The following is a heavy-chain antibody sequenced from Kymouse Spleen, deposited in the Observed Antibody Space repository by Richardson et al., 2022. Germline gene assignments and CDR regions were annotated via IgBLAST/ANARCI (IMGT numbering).Heavy chain of an antibody. V-gene: IGHV4-34*01. D-gene: IGHD2-2*02. J-gene: IGHJ4*02. CDR2: INHSGST. CDR1: GGSFSGYY. Sequence: QVQLQQWGAGLLKPSETLSLTCAVYGGSFSGYYWSWIRQPPGKGLEWIGEINHSGSTNYNPSLKSRVTISVDTSKNQFSLKLSSVTAADTAVYYCARGDCSSTSCCLFDYWGQGTLVTVSS. CDR3: ARGDCSSTSCCLFDY.